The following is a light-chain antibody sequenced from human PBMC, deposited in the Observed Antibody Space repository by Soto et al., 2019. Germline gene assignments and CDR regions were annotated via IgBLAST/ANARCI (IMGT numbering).Light chain of an antibody. Sequence: EVVLTQSPGTLSVSPGERATLSCRASQSVSIDLAWYQQTPGQAPRLLIYGASTRATGVPPTFSGSASGTEFTLTISSLQSEDFTVYYCQQYNKWPLTFGQGTKVEIK. J-gene: IGKJ1*01. CDR2: GAS. V-gene: IGKV3-15*01. CDR3: QQYNKWPLT. CDR1: QSVSID.